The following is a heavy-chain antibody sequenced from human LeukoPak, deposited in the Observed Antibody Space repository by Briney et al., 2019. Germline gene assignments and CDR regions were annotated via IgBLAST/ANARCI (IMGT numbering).Heavy chain of an antibody. CDR1: EYSFTNCW. CDR2: IYPDDSDT. V-gene: IGHV5-51*01. D-gene: IGHD6-19*01. Sequence: GESLKISCKGSEYSFTNCWIGWVRQMPGKGLEWMGVIYPDDSDTRYSPSFQGQVTISADKSISTAYLQWSSLKASDTAMYYCARPPNHHSSGWSGAFDIWGQGTMVTVSS. J-gene: IGHJ3*02. CDR3: ARPPNHHSSGWSGAFDI.